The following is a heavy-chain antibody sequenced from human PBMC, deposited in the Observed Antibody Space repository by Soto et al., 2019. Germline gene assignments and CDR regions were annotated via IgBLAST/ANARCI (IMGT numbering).Heavy chain of an antibody. CDR1: GGSISSGGYY. J-gene: IGHJ4*02. Sequence: QVQLQESGPGLVKPSQTLSLTCTVSGGSISSGGYYWSWIRQHPGKGLEWIGYIYYSGSTYYNPSLKSRVTISVDTSKNQFSLKLSSVTAADTAVYYCARIDGAIFGVVIPRYYFDYWGQGTLVTVSS. V-gene: IGHV4-31*03. CDR2: IYYSGST. D-gene: IGHD3-3*01. CDR3: ARIDGAIFGVVIPRYYFDY.